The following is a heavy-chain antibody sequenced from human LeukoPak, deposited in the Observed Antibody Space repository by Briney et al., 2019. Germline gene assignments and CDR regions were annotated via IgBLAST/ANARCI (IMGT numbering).Heavy chain of an antibody. Sequence: GGSLRLSCAVSGFTTNYMSWDRQAPGKGLEWVSVIYSGDTTYYADSVRGRFTISRDISKNTLYLQMNSLRPEDTAVYHCARDLWDATGYWGQGTLVTVSS. CDR2: IYSGDTT. CDR3: ARDLWDATGY. V-gene: IGHV3-66*02. D-gene: IGHD3-3*01. J-gene: IGHJ4*02. CDR1: GFTTNY.